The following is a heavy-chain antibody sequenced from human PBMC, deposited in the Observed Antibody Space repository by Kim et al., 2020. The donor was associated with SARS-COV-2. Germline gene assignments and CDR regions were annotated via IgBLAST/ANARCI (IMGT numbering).Heavy chain of an antibody. V-gene: IGHV3-23*01. CDR2: ISGSGGST. D-gene: IGHD3-3*01. Sequence: GGSLRLSCAASGFTFSSYAMSWVRQAPGKGLEWVSAISGSGGSTYYADSVKGRFTISRDNSKNTLYLQMNSLRAEDTAVYYCAKGLTYYDFWSASAFDYWGQGTLVTVSS. CDR1: GFTFSSYA. J-gene: IGHJ4*02. CDR3: AKGLTYYDFWSASAFDY.